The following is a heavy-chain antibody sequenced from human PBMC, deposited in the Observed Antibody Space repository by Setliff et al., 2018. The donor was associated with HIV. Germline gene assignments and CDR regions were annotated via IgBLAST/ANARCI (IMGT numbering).Heavy chain of an antibody. J-gene: IGHJ4*02. CDR3: ARLRLYNSALDY. V-gene: IGHV3-66*02. Sequence: SGGSLRLSCAASGFTFSSYWMHWVRQAPGKGLVWVSRIYRDGSTYHADSVKGRFTLSRDNSENALYLQMNSRRPEDTAVYYCARLRLYNSALDYWGQGTLVTVSS. D-gene: IGHD6-25*01. CDR1: GFTFSSYW. CDR2: IYRDGST.